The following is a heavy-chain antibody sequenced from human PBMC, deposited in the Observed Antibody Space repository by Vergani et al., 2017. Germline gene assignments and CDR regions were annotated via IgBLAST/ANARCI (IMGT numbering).Heavy chain of an antibody. CDR2: FDPEDGET. Sequence: QVQLVQSGAEVKKPGASVKVSCKVSGYTLTELSMHWVRQAPGKGLEWMGGFDPEDGETIYAQKFQGRVTMTRDTSISTAYMELSRLRSDDTAVYYCAREGAYYDFWSGYYPRGYYFDYWGQGTLVTVSS. CDR1: GYTLTELS. V-gene: IGHV1-24*01. CDR3: AREGAYYDFWSGYYPRGYYFDY. J-gene: IGHJ4*02. D-gene: IGHD3-3*01.